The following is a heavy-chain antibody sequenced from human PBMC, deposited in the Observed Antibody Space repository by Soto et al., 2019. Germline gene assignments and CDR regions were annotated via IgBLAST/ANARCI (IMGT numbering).Heavy chain of an antibody. CDR1: GDSISSDNYF. Sequence: QVQLQESGPGLVKPSQTLSLICTVSGDSISSDNYFWSWIRQPPGQGLEWIGYISNPGTPYYNPYLKSRVTITLDTSKNRFSLDMYSVTAADTAVYYCAREVNVVALSDAFDIWGQGTMVTVSS. J-gene: IGHJ3*02. D-gene: IGHD2-8*01. CDR3: AREVNVVALSDAFDI. V-gene: IGHV4-30-4*01. CDR2: ISNPGTP.